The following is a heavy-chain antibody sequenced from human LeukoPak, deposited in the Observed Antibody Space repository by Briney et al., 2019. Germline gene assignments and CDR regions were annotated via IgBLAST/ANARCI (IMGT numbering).Heavy chain of an antibody. J-gene: IGHJ4*02. D-gene: IGHD3-16*01. V-gene: IGHV1-46*01. CDR2: INPSGSST. Sequence: GSVKVSCKASGYSFTSHYMHWVRQAPGQGLEWLGLINPSGSSTLYAQKFQGRVTMTRDTSTGTVYMEVNALRSDDTAVYYCARTLYIASAPGGFDYWGQGTLVTVSS. CDR1: GYSFTSHY. CDR3: ARTLYIASAPGGFDY.